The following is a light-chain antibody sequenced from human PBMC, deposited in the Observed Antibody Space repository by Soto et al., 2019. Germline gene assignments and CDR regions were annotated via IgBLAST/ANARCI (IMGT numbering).Light chain of an antibody. CDR1: QSISSW. CDR2: DAS. CDR3: QQYDSYWT. J-gene: IGKJ1*01. V-gene: IGKV1-5*01. Sequence: DIQMTQSPSTLSATAGDRVTITCRASQSISSWLAWYQQKPGKAPKLLIYDASYLESGVPSRFSGSGAGTEFTLTISSLQPDDFATYYCQQYDSYWTFGQGTKVDIK.